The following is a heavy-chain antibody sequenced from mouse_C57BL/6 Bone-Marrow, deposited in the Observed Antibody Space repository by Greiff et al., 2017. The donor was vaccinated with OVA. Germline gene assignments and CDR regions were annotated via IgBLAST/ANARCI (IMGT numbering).Heavy chain of an antibody. Sequence: QVQLQQSGAELVRPGTSVKMSCKASGYTFTNYWKGWAKQRPGHGLEWIGDIYPGGGYTNYNEKFKGKATLTADKSSSTAYMQFSSLTSEDSAIYYCARWSGSSFYAMDYWGQGTSVTVSS. CDR1: GYTFTNYW. V-gene: IGHV1-63*01. CDR3: ARWSGSSFYAMDY. J-gene: IGHJ4*01. D-gene: IGHD1-1*01. CDR2: IYPGGGYT.